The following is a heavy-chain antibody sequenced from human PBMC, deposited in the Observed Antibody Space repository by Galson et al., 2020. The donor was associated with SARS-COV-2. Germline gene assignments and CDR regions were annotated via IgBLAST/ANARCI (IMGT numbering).Heavy chain of an antibody. D-gene: IGHD6-19*01. CDR3: GKHILSVADSGIDQ. CDR1: GFYFHNYA. J-gene: IGHJ4*02. Sequence: GGSLRLSCAASGFYFHNYAMTWVRQAPGKGLEWVSSLTGTGGETYYADSVKGRFTISRDNSRNTLYLQMSSLTAEDTALYYCGKHILSVADSGIDQWGQGTLVTVSS. CDR2: LTGTGGET. V-gene: IGHV3-23*01.